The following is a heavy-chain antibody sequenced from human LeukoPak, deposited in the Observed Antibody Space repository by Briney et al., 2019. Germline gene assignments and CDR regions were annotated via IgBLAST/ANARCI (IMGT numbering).Heavy chain of an antibody. CDR2: INPNSGGT. CDR1: GYTFTGYY. J-gene: IGHJ4*02. Sequence: ASVKVSCKASGYTFTGYYMHWVRQAPGQGLEWMGWINPNSGGTNYAQKFQGRVTMTRDTSISTAYMELSRLRSDDTAVYYCARVPPLTIFGVVIRVPADYWGQGTLVTVSS. V-gene: IGHV1-2*02. CDR3: ARVPPLTIFGVVIRVPADY. D-gene: IGHD3-3*01.